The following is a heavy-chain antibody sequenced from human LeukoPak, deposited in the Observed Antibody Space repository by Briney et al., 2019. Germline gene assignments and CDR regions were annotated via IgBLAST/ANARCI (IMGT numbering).Heavy chain of an antibody. CDR1: GYTFTNYG. CDR3: ARDLVDGVGAPGAY. CDR2: INTYNGNT. Sequence: GASVKVSCKASGYTFTNYGITWMRQAPGQGLEWMGWINTYNGNTNYGQKLQGRVTITTDTSTSKAYLGLRGLRSDDTAVFDCARDLVDGVGAPGAYWGQGALVTVSS. V-gene: IGHV1-18*01. D-gene: IGHD1-26*01. J-gene: IGHJ4*02.